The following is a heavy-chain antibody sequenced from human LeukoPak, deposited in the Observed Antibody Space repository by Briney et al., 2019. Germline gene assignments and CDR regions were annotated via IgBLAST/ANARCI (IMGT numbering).Heavy chain of an antibody. CDR3: ARGKPYYDSSGYYPDY. V-gene: IGHV4-39*07. J-gene: IGHJ4*02. D-gene: IGHD3-22*01. CDR2: IYYSGST. CDR1: GGSISSSSYY. Sequence: SETLSLTCTVSGGSISSSSYYWGWIRQPPGKGLEWIGSIYYSGSTYYNPSLKSRVTISVDTSENQFSLKLSSVTAADTAVYYCARGKPYYDSSGYYPDYWGQGTLVTVSS.